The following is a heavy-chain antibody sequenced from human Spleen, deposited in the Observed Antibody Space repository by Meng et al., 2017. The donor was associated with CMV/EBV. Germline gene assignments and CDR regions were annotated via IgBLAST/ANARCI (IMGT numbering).Heavy chain of an antibody. CDR3: ARAPGLSYFDS. CDR1: GGTFSTSA. D-gene: IGHD1-14*01. J-gene: IGHJ4*02. Sequence: CKAAGGTFSTSAIHWVRQAPGQGLEYMGGIIPMLGTSKYVEKFQGRITFKTDESTSTAFLELRSLRFEDTAVYFCARAPGLSYFDSWGRGTLVTVSS. CDR2: IIPMLGTS. V-gene: IGHV1-69*05.